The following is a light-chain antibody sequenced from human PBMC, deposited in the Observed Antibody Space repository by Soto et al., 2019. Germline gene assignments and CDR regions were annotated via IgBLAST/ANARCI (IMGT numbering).Light chain of an antibody. V-gene: IGKV1D-8*01. CDR1: QAVGAY. CDR3: QQYDSLPLT. J-gene: IGKJ4*01. Sequence: VIWMTQSPSLVSAYTGDRVTISCRMSQAVGAYLAWYQQKPGKAPKLLIYATSTLQSGVPSRFSGSGSGTDFTLTISNLQSEDFATYYCQQYDSLPLTFGGGTRVEIK. CDR2: ATS.